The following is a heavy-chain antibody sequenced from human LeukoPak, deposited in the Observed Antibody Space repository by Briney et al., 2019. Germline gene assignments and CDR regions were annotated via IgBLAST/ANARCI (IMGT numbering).Heavy chain of an antibody. Sequence: SETLSLTCAVYGGSFSGYYWSWIRQPPGKGLEWIGEINHSGSTNYNPSLKSRVTISVDTSKNQFSLKLSSVTAADTAVYYCARYGELAYCGGDCYVDYWGQGTLVTVSS. V-gene: IGHV4-34*01. D-gene: IGHD2-21*02. J-gene: IGHJ4*02. CDR1: GGSFSGYY. CDR3: ARYGELAYCGGDCYVDY. CDR2: INHSGST.